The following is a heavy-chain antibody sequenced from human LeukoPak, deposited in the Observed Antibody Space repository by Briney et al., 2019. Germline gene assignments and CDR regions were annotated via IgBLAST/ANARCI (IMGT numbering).Heavy chain of an antibody. CDR3: ARARTGAFDI. V-gene: IGHV3-66*01. J-gene: IGHJ3*02. Sequence: GGSLRLSCAASGFTVNSSFMSWVRPAPGKGLEWVSLISNDVATYYVDSVKGRFTISRDSPKNTLSLEMNSLRGEDTAVYYCARARTGAFDIWGQGTMVTVSS. CDR2: ISNDVAT. CDR1: GFTVNSSF.